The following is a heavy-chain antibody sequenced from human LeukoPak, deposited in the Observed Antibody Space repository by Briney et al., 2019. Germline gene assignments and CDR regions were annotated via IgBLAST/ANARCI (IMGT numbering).Heavy chain of an antibody. D-gene: IGHD3-10*01. J-gene: IGHJ6*03. Sequence: GESLKISCKGSGYSFTSYWIGWVRQMPGKGLEWMGIIYPGDSDTRYSPSFRGQVTISADKSISTAYLQWSSLKASDTAVYYCARAVRGRYYYYYMDVWGKGTTVTVSS. CDR3: ARAVRGRYYYYYMDV. CDR2: IYPGDSDT. V-gene: IGHV5-51*01. CDR1: GYSFTSYW.